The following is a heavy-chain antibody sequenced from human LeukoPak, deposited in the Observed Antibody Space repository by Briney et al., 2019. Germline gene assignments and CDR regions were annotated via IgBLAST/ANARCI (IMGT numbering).Heavy chain of an antibody. CDR2: ISWNSGSI. J-gene: IGHJ3*02. CDR3: ARGETAYYDILTGYSDAFDI. D-gene: IGHD3-9*01. V-gene: IGHV3-9*01. Sequence: GGSLRLSCIVSGFTFDDYAIHWVRQAPGKGLEWVSAISWNSGSIGFADSLKGRFTISRDNSKNTLYLQMNSLRAEDTAVYYCARGETAYYDILTGYSDAFDIWGQGTMVTVSS. CDR1: GFTFDDYA.